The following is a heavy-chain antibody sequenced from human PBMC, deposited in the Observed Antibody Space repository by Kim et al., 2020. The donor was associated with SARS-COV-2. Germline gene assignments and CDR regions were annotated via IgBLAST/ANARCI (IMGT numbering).Heavy chain of an antibody. J-gene: IGHJ6*01. CDR3: ARDYYDSSGPPYYYVMDV. V-gene: IGHV3-48*03. Sequence: GGSLRLSCAASGFTFSSYEMNWVRQAPGKGLEWVSYISSSGSTIYYADSVKGRFTISRDNAKNSLYLQMNSLRAEDTAVYYCARDYYDSSGPPYYYVMDVWRRATTATVSS. CDR1: GFTFSSYE. CDR2: ISSSGSTI. D-gene: IGHD3-22*01.